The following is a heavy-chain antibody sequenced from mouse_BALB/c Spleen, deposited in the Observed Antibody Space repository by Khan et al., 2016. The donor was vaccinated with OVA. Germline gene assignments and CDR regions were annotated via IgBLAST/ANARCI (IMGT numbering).Heavy chain of an antibody. Sequence: EVQLQQSGPELVRPGASVKISCTASGYSFTGYFMNWVMQSHGKSLEWIGRINPHIGETFYNQRFKDKATLTVDESSSTAHIEIRSLASEDSAVYYCTRIYRSDFDYWGQGTTLTVSS. CDR3: TRIYRSDFDY. V-gene: IGHV1-20*02. D-gene: IGHD6-1*01. CDR1: GYSFTGYF. CDR2: INPHIGET. J-gene: IGHJ2*01.